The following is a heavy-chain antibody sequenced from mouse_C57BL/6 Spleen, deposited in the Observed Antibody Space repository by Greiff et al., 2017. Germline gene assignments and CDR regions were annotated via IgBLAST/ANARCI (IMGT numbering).Heavy chain of an antibody. Sequence: EVQGVESGGGLVQPGGSMKLSCAASGFTFSDAWMDWVRQSPEKGLEWVAEIRNKANNHATYYAESVKGRFNISRDDTKSSVYLQMNSLRAEDTGIYYCTLGYYYGSKESPYWYFDVWGKGTTVTVSS. D-gene: IGHD1-1*01. J-gene: IGHJ1*03. CDR3: TLGYYYGSKESPYWYFDV. CDR1: GFTFSDAW. CDR2: IRNKANNHAT. V-gene: IGHV6-6*01.